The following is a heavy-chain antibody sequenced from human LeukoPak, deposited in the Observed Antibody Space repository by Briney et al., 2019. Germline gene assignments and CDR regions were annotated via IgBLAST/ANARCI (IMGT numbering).Heavy chain of an antibody. J-gene: IGHJ4*02. CDR1: GSTFSSYS. CDR2: ISWNSGSI. CDR3: AKDMGHSYGNIDY. Sequence: SGGSLRLSCAASGSTFSSYSMNWVRQAPGKGLEWVSGISWNSGSIGYADSVKGRFTISRDNAKNSLYLQMNSLRAEDTALYYCAKDMGHSYGNIDYWGQGTLVTVSS. V-gene: IGHV3-9*01. D-gene: IGHD5-18*01.